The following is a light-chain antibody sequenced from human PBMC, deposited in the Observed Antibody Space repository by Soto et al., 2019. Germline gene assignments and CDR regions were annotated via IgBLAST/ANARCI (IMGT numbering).Light chain of an antibody. Sequence: QSALTQPRSVSGSPGQSVTISCTGTSSDVGSYNFVSWYQLHPGKAPQLIIYDVSKRPSGVPDRFSGSKSGNTASLTISGLQPEDEADYYCNSYTTTSTYVFGTGTKVTVL. CDR2: DVS. V-gene: IGLV2-11*01. CDR1: SSDVGSYNF. CDR3: NSYTTTSTYV. J-gene: IGLJ1*01.